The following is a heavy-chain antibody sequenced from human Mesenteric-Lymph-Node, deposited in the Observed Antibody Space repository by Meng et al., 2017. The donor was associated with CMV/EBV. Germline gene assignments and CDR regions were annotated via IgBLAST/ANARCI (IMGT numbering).Heavy chain of an antibody. CDR1: GFTFSNYW. CDR3: VRGGALGTGDY. CDR2: INNHGSGT. J-gene: IGHJ4*02. V-gene: IGHV3-74*01. D-gene: IGHD3/OR15-3a*01. Sequence: GESLKISCAASGFTFSNYWMYWVRQAPGKGLVWVSRINNHGSGTTYADSVQGRFTISRDNAKNTLSLQMNSLRAEDTAMYYCVRGGALGTGDYWGQGTLVTVSS.